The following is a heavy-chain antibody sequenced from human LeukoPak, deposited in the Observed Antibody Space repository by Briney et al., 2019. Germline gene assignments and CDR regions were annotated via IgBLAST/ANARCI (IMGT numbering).Heavy chain of an antibody. V-gene: IGHV3-53*01. Sequence: PGGSLRLSCAASGLIVSNNYMSWVRQAPGKGLEWVSILYSGGSTYYADSVKGRFTISRDNSKNTLYLQMNSLRAEDTAVYYCARDRPFDYWGQGTLVTVSS. J-gene: IGHJ4*02. CDR1: GLIVSNNY. CDR2: LYSGGST. CDR3: ARDRPFDY.